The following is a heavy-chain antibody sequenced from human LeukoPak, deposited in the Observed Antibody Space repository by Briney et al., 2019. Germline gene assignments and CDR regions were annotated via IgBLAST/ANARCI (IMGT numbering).Heavy chain of an antibody. J-gene: IGHJ4*02. CDR2: IYIGGST. Sequence: PGGSLRLSCAASGFTVSSNYMSWVRQAPGKGLEWVSVIYIGGSTYYADSVKGRFTISRDNSKNTLYLQMNSLRAEDTAVYYCATSGSGYWFDYWGQGTLVTVSS. CDR1: GFTVSSNY. CDR3: ATSGSGYWFDY. V-gene: IGHV3-66*01. D-gene: IGHD3-22*01.